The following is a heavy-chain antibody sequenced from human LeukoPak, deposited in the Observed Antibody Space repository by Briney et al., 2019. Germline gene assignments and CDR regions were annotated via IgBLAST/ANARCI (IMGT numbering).Heavy chain of an antibody. J-gene: IGHJ4*02. D-gene: IGHD6-13*01. V-gene: IGHV1-3*01. CDR2: INAGNGNT. CDR1: GYTFTSYA. Sequence: ASVKVSCKASGYTFTSYAMHWVRQAPGQRLEWMGWINAGNGNTKYSQKFQGRVTITRDTSASTAYMELSSLRSEDTAVYYCARDLVAAAGTFDCWGQGTLVTVSS. CDR3: ARDLVAAAGTFDC.